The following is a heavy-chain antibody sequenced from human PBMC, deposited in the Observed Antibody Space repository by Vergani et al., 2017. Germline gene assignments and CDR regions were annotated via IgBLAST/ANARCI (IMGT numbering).Heavy chain of an antibody. CDR3: VKDRSGSPFWDAFDV. CDR1: GFTFSSYA. D-gene: IGHD1-26*01. Sequence: EVQLLESGGGLVQPGGSLRLSCAASGFTFSSYAMSWVRQAPGKGLEWVSAISGSGGRTNYADSVKCRFTISRDNSKNTLYLQMSSLRAEDTAVYYCVKDRSGSPFWDAFDVWGQGTMVTVSS. V-gene: IGHV3-23*01. CDR2: ISGSGGRT. J-gene: IGHJ3*01.